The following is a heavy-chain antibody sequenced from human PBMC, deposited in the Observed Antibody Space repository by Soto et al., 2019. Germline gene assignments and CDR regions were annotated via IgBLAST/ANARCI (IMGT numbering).Heavy chain of an antibody. CDR1: GFTFSSYS. Sequence: GGSLRLSCAASGFTFSSYSMNWVRQAPGKGLEWVSSISSSSSYIYYADSVKGRFTISRDNSKNTLYLQMNSLRAEDTAVYYCATVELGYCSGGSCYWGYYYYYYGMDVWGQGTAVTVSS. CDR3: ATVELGYCSGGSCYWGYYYYYYGMDV. D-gene: IGHD2-15*01. J-gene: IGHJ6*02. V-gene: IGHV3-21*04. CDR2: ISSSSSYI.